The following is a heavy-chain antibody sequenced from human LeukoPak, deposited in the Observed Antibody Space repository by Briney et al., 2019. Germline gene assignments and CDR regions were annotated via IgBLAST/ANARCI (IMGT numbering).Heavy chain of an antibody. CDR1: GFTFSSYG. CDR2: IWYDGSNK. J-gene: IGHJ4*02. V-gene: IGHV3-33*01. CDR3: SAGRYSYGYTDPFDY. Sequence: PGRSLRLSCAASGFTFSSYGMHWVRQAPGKGLEWVAVIWYDGSNKYYADSVKGRFTISRDNSKNTLYLQMNSLRAEDTAVYYCSAGRYSYGYTDPFDYWGQGTLVTVSS. D-gene: IGHD5-18*01.